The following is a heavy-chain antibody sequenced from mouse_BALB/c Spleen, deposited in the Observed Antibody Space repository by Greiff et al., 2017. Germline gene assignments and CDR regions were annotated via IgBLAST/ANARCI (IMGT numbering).Heavy chain of an antibody. V-gene: IGHV1-4*01. J-gene: IGHJ3*01. CDR2: INPSSGYT. CDR3: ARDYDYWFAY. CDR1: GYTFTSYT. Sequence: VKLMESGAELARPGASVKMSCKASGYTFTSYTMHWVKQRPGQGLEWIGYINPSSGYTNYNQKFKDKATLTADKSSSTAYMQLSSLTSEDSAVYYCARDYDYWFAYWGQGTLVTVSA. D-gene: IGHD2-4*01.